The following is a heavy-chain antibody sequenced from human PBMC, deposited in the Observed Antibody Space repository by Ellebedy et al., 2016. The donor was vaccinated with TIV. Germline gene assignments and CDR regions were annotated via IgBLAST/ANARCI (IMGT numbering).Heavy chain of an antibody. V-gene: IGHV1-24*01. Sequence: ASVKVSCKASGGTFSSYAISWVRQAPGQGLEWMGGFDPEDGETIYAQKFQGRVTMTEDTSTDTAYMELSSLRSEDTAVYYCATRTTGTVEYYYYGMDVWGQGTTVTVSS. D-gene: IGHD1-1*01. J-gene: IGHJ6*02. CDR2: FDPEDGET. CDR3: ATRTTGTVEYYYYGMDV. CDR1: GGTFSSYA.